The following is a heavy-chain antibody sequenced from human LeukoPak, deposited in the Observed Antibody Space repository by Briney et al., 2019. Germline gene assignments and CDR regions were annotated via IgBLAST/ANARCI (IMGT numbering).Heavy chain of an antibody. Sequence: PGGSLRLSCAASGFTFSSYWMHWVRQAPGKGLVWVSRINSDGSSTDYADSAKGRFTISRDNAKNTLYLQMNSLRVEDTAVYYCAGQIWLGELFAHYWGQGTLVTVSS. D-gene: IGHD3-10*01. J-gene: IGHJ4*02. CDR3: AGQIWLGELFAHY. CDR2: INSDGSST. CDR1: GFTFSSYW. V-gene: IGHV3-74*01.